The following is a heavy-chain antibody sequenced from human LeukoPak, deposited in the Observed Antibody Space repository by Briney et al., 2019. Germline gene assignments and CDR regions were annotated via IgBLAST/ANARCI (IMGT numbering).Heavy chain of an antibody. CDR2: IYFTGST. CDR3: ARQYYYDSSAYDH. D-gene: IGHD3-22*01. CDR1: GGSISSSSYC. Sequence: PSETLSLTCTVSGGSISSSSYCWGWIRQPPGKGLEWIGDIYFTGSTYYNPSLKSRVTISVDTSKNQFSLKLSSVTAADTAVYYCARQYYYDSSAYDHWGQGTLVTVSS. J-gene: IGHJ4*02. V-gene: IGHV4-39*01.